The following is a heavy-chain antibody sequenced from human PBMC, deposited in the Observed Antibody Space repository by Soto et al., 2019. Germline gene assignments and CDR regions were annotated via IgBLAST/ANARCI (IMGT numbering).Heavy chain of an antibody. Sequence: QVQLVQSGAEVKKPGASVKVSCKASGYTFTSYGISWVRQAPGQGLEWMGWISAYNGNTNYAQKLQGRVTMTTDTSTRTAYMELRSLRSDDTAVYYCARVGAAAGTGGDYYYYYGMDVWGQGTTVTVSS. CDR2: ISAYNGNT. CDR3: ARVGAAAGTGGDYYYYYGMDV. CDR1: GYTFTSYG. J-gene: IGHJ6*02. V-gene: IGHV1-18*01. D-gene: IGHD6-13*01.